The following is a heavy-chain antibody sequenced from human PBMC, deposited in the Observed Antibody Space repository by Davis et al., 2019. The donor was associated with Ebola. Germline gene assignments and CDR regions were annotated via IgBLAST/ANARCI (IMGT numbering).Heavy chain of an antibody. CDR2: IRSKANSYAT. CDR1: GFTFNSYA. D-gene: IGHD4-17*01. V-gene: IGHV3-73*01. J-gene: IGHJ4*02. Sequence: GESLKISCAASGFTFNSYAMHWVRQASGKGLEWVGRIRSKANSYATAYAASVKGRFTISRDDSKNTAYLQMNSLKTEDTAVYYCTSAYGDWDYWGQGTLVTVSS. CDR3: TSAYGDWDY.